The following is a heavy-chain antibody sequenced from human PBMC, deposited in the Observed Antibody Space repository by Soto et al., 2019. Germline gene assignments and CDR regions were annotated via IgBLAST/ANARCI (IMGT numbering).Heavy chain of an antibody. Sequence: ASVKVSCKASGYTFTSYGISWVRQAPGQGLEWMGWISAYNGNTNCAQNLQDRVTMTTDTSTSTAYMELRSLRSDDTAVYYCARDPDIVVVPVANYYYYGMDVWGQGTTVTVSS. V-gene: IGHV1-18*01. CDR3: ARDPDIVVVPVANYYYYGMDV. D-gene: IGHD2-2*01. CDR1: GYTFTSYG. CDR2: ISAYNGNT. J-gene: IGHJ6*02.